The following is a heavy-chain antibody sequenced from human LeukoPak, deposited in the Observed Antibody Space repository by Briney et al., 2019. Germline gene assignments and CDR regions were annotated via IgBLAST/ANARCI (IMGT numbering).Heavy chain of an antibody. D-gene: IGHD3-22*01. J-gene: IGHJ4*02. CDR3: ARVRSSGYPYFDY. V-gene: IGHV3-48*02. CDR1: GFIFSSYS. Sequence: PGGSLRLSCAASGFIFSSYSMNWVRQAPGKGLEWVSYISSSSSTIYYADSVRGRFTISRDNAKNSLYLQMNSLRDEDTAVYYCARVRSSGYPYFDYWGKGTLVTVSS. CDR2: ISSSSSTI.